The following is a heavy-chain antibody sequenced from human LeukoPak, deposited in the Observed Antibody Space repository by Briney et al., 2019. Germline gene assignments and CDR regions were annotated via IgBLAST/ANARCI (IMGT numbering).Heavy chain of an antibody. V-gene: IGHV4-34*01. Sequence: SETLSLTCAVYGGSFSGYYWSWIRQPPGKGLEWIGEINHSGSTNYNPSLKSRVTIPVDTSKNQFSLKLSSVTAADTAVYYCARGQRIVVVPAAIGSGAFDIWGQGTMVTVSS. CDR2: INHSGST. CDR3: ARGQRIVVVPAAIGSGAFDI. CDR1: GGSFSGYY. J-gene: IGHJ3*02. D-gene: IGHD2-2*01.